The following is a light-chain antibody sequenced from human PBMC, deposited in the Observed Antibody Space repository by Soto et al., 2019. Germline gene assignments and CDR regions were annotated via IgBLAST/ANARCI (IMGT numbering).Light chain of an antibody. CDR1: SADVGAYHY. CDR2: QVG. V-gene: IGLV2-14*01. CDR3: NSFTTSTTWV. J-gene: IGLJ3*02. Sequence: QSALTQPASVSGSPGQTVNISCTGTSADVGAYHYVSWYQHHPGKAPRLLMFQVGIRPSGVSNRFSGSKSGNTASLTISGLQPEDEADYYCNSFTTSTTWVFGGGTKLTVL.